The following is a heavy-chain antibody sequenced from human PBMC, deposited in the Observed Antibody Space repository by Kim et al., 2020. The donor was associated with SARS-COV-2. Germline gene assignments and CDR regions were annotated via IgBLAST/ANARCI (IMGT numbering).Heavy chain of an antibody. Sequence: GGSLRLSCAASGFTVSSNYMSWVRQAPGKGLEWVSVIYSGGSTYYADSVKGRFTISRDNSKNTLYLQMNSLRAEDTAVYYCARERGSYRPHDAFDIWGQGTMVTVSS. CDR3: ARERGSYRPHDAFDI. J-gene: IGHJ3*02. D-gene: IGHD1-26*01. CDR1: GFTVSSNY. CDR2: IYSGGST. V-gene: IGHV3-53*01.